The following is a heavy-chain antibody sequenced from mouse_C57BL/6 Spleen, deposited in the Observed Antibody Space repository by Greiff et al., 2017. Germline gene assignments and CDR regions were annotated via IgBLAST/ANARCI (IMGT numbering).Heavy chain of an antibody. Sequence: EVKLMESGPELVKPGASVKISCKASGYSFTDYNMNWVKQSNGKSLEWIGVINPNYGTTSYNQKFKGKATLTVDQSSSTAYMQLNSLTSEDSAVYYCARGGRTAQATSWFAYWGQGTLVTVSA. CDR1: GYSFTDYN. D-gene: IGHD3-2*02. CDR2: INPNYGTT. J-gene: IGHJ3*01. V-gene: IGHV1-39*01. CDR3: ARGGRTAQATSWFAY.